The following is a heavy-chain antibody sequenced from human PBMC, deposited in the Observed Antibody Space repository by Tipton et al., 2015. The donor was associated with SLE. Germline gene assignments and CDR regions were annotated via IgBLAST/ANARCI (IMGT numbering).Heavy chain of an antibody. D-gene: IGHD3-10*01. CDR3: ARDLAGVKDY. J-gene: IGHJ4*02. CDR2: IYYTGST. Sequence: TLSLTCTVSEGSISSGGYYWSWIRQHPGKGLEWIGYIYYTGSTYYNPSLKSRVAMSVDTSKNQFSLRLSSVTAADTGMYYCARDLAGVKDYWGQGTLVTVPS. V-gene: IGHV4-31*03. CDR1: EGSISSGGYY.